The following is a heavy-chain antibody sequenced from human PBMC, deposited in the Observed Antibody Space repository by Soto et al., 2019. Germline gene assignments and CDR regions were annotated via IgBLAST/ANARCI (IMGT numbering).Heavy chain of an antibody. J-gene: IGHJ2*01. CDR1: GGSISSGGYY. D-gene: IGHD3-10*01. CDR2: IYYSGST. Sequence: QVQLQESGPGLVKPSQTLSLTCTVSGGSISSGGYYWSWTRQHPGKGLEWIGYIYYSGSTYYNPSLKSRVTISVDTSKNQFSLKLSSVTAADTAVYYCASSSGVRGLYFDLWGRGTLVTVSS. CDR3: ASSSGVRGLYFDL. V-gene: IGHV4-31*03.